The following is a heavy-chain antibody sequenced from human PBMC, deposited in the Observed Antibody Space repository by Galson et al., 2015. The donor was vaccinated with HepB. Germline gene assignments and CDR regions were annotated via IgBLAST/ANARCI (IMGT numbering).Heavy chain of an antibody. D-gene: IGHD3-22*01. CDR3: ARLPDSRGLSPYFYGMDV. Sequence: QSGAEVKKPGESLKISCTSSGYSFGTYWIAWVRQMPGKGLEWMGIIYPDDSDTRYSPSFQGQVTISADKSISTAYLHWRSLKASDTAMYYCARLPDSRGLSPYFYGMDVWGQGTTVTVSS. V-gene: IGHV5-51*01. J-gene: IGHJ6*02. CDR2: IYPDDSDT. CDR1: GYSFGTYW.